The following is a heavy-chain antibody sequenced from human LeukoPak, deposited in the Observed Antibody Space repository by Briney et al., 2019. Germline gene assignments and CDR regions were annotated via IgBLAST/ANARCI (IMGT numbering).Heavy chain of an antibody. CDR2: IYHSGST. D-gene: IGHD5-18*01. Sequence: SETLSLTCTVSGYSINSGYYWGWIRQPPGKGLEWIGSIYHSGSTYYNPSLKSRVTISVDTSKNQFSLKLSSVTAADTAVYYCARLRVRGYGYGPWEGPTWLDYWGQGTLVTVSS. CDR3: ARLRVRGYGYGPWEGPTWLDY. V-gene: IGHV4-38-2*02. J-gene: IGHJ4*02. CDR1: GYSINSGYY.